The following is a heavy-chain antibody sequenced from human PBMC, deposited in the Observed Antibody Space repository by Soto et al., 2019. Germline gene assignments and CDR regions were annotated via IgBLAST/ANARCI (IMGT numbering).Heavy chain of an antibody. D-gene: IGHD5-18*01. CDR1: GVTVSGYS. CDR3: ARVRGVIQLWPPLDP. Sequence: SSFTVAFTASGVTVSGYSIIWVRQATVQGLEWMGGIIPIFGTANYAQKFQGRVTITADKSTSTAYMELSSLRSEDTAVYYCARVRGVIQLWPPLDPWGQGTLVTVSS. J-gene: IGHJ5*02. CDR2: IIPIFGTA. V-gene: IGHV1-69*06.